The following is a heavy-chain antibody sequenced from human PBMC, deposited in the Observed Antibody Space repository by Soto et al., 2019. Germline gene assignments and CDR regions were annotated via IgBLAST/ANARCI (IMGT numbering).Heavy chain of an antibody. CDR3: ARSSTYYDLLTGYSRPYYFDY. D-gene: IGHD3-9*01. CDR2: ISTYNGNT. J-gene: IGHJ4*01. Sequence: ASVKVSCKASGYTFTSYGISWVRQAPGQGLEWMGWISTYNGNTNYAQKLQGRVTMTTDTSTSTAYMELRSLRSDDTAVYYCARSSTYYDLLTGYSRPYYFDYWGHGTLATVSS. V-gene: IGHV1-18*01. CDR1: GYTFTSYG.